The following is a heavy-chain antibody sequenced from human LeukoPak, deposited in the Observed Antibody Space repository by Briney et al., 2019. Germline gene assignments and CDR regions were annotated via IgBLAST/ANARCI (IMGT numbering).Heavy chain of an antibody. CDR1: GYSFTNYA. V-gene: IGHV1-2*02. CDR3: ARDAVRFLEWLLSDYYYYYYMDV. J-gene: IGHJ6*03. Sequence: ASVKVSCKASGYSFTNYAMNWVRQAPGQGLEWMGWINPNSGGTNYAQKFQGRVTMTRDTSISTAYMELSRLRSDDTAVYYCARDAVRFLEWLLSDYYYYYYMDVWGKGTTVTVSS. D-gene: IGHD3-3*01. CDR2: INPNSGGT.